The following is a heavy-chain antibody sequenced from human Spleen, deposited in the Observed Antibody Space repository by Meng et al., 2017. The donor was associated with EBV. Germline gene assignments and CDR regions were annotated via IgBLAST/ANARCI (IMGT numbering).Heavy chain of an antibody. CDR1: DGSISSGRFS. J-gene: IGHJ5*02. CDR3: ARVPSSGYQRWFDP. V-gene: IGHV4-30-2*01. CDR2: ISQSGST. Sequence: QLQLQESGSGLVKPSXXXXXTXXVSDGSISSGRFSWSWIREPPGKGLGWIGYISQSGSTAYNPSLESRLTISVDTSKNQFSLKLSSVTAADTAVYYCARVPSSGYQRWFDPWGQGTLVTVSS. D-gene: IGHD3-22*01.